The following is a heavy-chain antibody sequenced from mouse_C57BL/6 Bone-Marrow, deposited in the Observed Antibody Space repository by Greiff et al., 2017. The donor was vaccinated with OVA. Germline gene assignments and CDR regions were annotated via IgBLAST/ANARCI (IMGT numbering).Heavy chain of an antibody. CDR1: GYTFTSYD. CDR2: IYPRDGST. V-gene: IGHV1-85*01. Sequence: QVQLQQSGPELVKPGASVKLSCKASGYTFTSYDINWVKRRPGQGLEWIGWIYPRDGSTKYNEKFKGKATLTVDTSSSTAYMELHSLTSEDSAVYFCAREGVTTVVRAMDYWGQGTSVTVSS. CDR3: AREGVTTVVRAMDY. J-gene: IGHJ4*01. D-gene: IGHD1-1*01.